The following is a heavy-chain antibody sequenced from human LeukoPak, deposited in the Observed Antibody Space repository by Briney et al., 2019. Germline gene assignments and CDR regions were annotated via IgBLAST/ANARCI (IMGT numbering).Heavy chain of an antibody. V-gene: IGHV4-59*08. D-gene: IGHD2-15*01. CDR2: IYYSGST. CDR3: ARQVVVAAPLGY. J-gene: IGHJ4*02. Sequence: PSETLSLTCTVSGGSISNYYWSWIRQPPGRGLEWIGYIYYSGSTNYNPSLKSRVTISVDTSKNQFSLKLSSVTAADTAVYYCARQVVVAAPLGYWGQGALVTVSS. CDR1: GGSISNYY.